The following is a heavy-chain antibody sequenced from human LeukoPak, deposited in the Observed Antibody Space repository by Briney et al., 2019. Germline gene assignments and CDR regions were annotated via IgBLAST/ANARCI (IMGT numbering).Heavy chain of an antibody. CDR3: ARKGRVSSGWYADY. D-gene: IGHD6-19*01. J-gene: IGHJ4*02. V-gene: IGHV3-21*01. Sequence: RPGGSLRLSCAASGFTFSSYSMNWVRQAPGKGLEWVSSISSSSSYIYYADSVKGRFTISRDNAKNSLYLQMNSLRAEDTAVYYCARKGRVSSGWYADYWGQGTLVTVSS. CDR1: GFTFSSYS. CDR2: ISSSSSYI.